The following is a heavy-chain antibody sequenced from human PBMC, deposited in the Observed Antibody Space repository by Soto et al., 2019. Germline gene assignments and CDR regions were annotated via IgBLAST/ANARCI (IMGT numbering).Heavy chain of an antibody. J-gene: IGHJ6*02. Sequence: PGGSLRLSCAASGFTFSSYAMHWVRQAPGKGLEWVAVISYDGSNKYYADSVKGRFTISRDNSKNTLYLQMNSLRAEDTAVYYCARGAVARYYYYYGMDVWVQGTTVTVSS. V-gene: IGHV3-30-3*01. D-gene: IGHD6-19*01. CDR2: ISYDGSNK. CDR3: ARGAVARYYYYYGMDV. CDR1: GFTFSSYA.